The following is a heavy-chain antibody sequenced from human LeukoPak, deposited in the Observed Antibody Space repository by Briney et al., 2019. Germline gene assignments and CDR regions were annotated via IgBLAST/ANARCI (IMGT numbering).Heavy chain of an antibody. CDR2: INHSGST. CDR3: ARQAIVVVPAAPYYYYYGMDV. D-gene: IGHD2-2*01. CDR1: GGSFSGYY. V-gene: IGHV4-34*01. J-gene: IGHJ6*02. Sequence: SETLSLTCAVYGGSFSGYYWSWIRQPPGKGLEWIGEINHSGSTNYNPSLKSRVPISVDTSKNQFSLKLSSVTAADTAVYYCARQAIVVVPAAPYYYYYGMDVWGQGTTVTVSS.